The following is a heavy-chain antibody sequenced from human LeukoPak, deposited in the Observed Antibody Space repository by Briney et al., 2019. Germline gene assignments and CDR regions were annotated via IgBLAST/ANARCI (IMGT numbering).Heavy chain of an antibody. CDR2: ITDSGTRT. J-gene: IGHJ4*02. D-gene: IGHD3-10*01. V-gene: IGHV3-23*01. CDR3: AKDPPPGITVLQGVM. CDR1: GFTFSSYA. Sequence: GGSLRLSCAASGFTFSSYAMSWVRQAPGKGLEWVSSITDSGTRTYYADSLNGRFTISRDNAKSTLYLHMNSLRAEDAAVYYCAKDPPPGITVLQGVMWGQGTLVTVSS.